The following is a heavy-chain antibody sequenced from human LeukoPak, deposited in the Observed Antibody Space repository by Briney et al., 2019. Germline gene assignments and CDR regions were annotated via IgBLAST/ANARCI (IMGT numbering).Heavy chain of an antibody. Sequence: GGSLSLSCTASGFTFSFYMMNWVRQAPGKGLEWVSSISTSSSHIYYADSLKGRFTVSRDNAKSSLYLQMNNLRAEDTAVYYCARGPSFYDSSAYIYWGQGTLVTVSS. CDR1: GFTFSFYM. CDR2: ISTSSSHI. V-gene: IGHV3-21*06. D-gene: IGHD3-22*01. CDR3: ARGPSFYDSSAYIY. J-gene: IGHJ4*02.